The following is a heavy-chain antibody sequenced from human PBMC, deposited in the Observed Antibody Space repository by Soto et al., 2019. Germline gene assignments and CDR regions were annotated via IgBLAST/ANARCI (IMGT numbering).Heavy chain of an antibody. CDR2: IYYSGST. Sequence: PSETLSLTCSVSGASISSGSHYWSWIRQFPGRGLEWIGFIYYSGSTFYNPSLHSRLSISVDSLNQFSLRLKSVTVADTAVYYCATGDGSGRDGEDVWGPGSLVTGSS. V-gene: IGHV4-31*03. CDR1: GASISSGSHY. D-gene: IGHD5-12*01. J-gene: IGHJ4*02. CDR3: ATGDGSGRDGEDV.